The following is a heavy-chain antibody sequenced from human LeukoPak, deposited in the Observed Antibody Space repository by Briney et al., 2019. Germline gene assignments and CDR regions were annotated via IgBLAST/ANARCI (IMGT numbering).Heavy chain of an antibody. D-gene: IGHD2-8*02. CDR1: GFTLRIFG. J-gene: IGHJ6*03. V-gene: IGHV3-30*02. CDR2: IWSDGNNR. CDR3: AKDPGASVSGFHMDV. Sequence: GGSLRLSCAASGFTLRIFGMQGVRSATGGGLEGVSFIWSDGNNRFYADSVKGRFPIHRDHSKHMLSLKMDTLRAEDTALYYFAKDPGASVSGFHMDVWGKGTTVIVSS.